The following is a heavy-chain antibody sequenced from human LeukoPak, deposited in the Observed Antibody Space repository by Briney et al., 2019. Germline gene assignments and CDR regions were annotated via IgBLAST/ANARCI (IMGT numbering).Heavy chain of an antibody. CDR2: MNPNSGNT. D-gene: IGHD3-22*01. CDR3: AREDYYDSGSNDY. Sequence: ASVKVSCKASGYTFAGYYMHWVRQAPGQGLEWMGWMNPNSGNTAYAQKFQGRVTITRNTSISTAYMELSSLRSEDTAVYYCAREDYYDSGSNDYWGQGTLVTVSS. V-gene: IGHV1-8*03. J-gene: IGHJ4*02. CDR1: GYTFAGYY.